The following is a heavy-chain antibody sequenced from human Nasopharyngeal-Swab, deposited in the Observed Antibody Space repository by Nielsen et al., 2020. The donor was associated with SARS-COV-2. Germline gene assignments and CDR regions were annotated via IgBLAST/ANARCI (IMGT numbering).Heavy chain of an antibody. CDR3: ARGYCSSGSCYAKHYGMDV. D-gene: IGHD2-15*01. Sequence: GESLKISCAASGFTFSSYAMSWVRQAPGKGLEWVSSISSSSSDIYYADSVKGRFTISRDSAKNSLYLQMNNLRAEDTAVYYCARGYCSSGSCYAKHYGMDVWGQGTTVTVSS. CDR2: ISSSSSDI. CDR1: GFTFSSYA. V-gene: IGHV3-21*01. J-gene: IGHJ6*02.